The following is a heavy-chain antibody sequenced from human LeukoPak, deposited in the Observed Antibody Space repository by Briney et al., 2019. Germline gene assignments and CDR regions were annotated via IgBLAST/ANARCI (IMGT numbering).Heavy chain of an antibody. CDR3: AKDGYGSGSYLDY. CDR1: GFTFSSYA. Sequence: GGSLRLSCAASGFTFSSYAMSWVRQAPGKGLEWVSAIRGSGGSTYYADSVKGRFTISRDNSKNTLYLQMNSLRAEDTAVYYCAKDGYGSGSYLDYWGQGTLVTVSS. V-gene: IGHV3-23*01. J-gene: IGHJ4*02. CDR2: IRGSGGST. D-gene: IGHD3-10*01.